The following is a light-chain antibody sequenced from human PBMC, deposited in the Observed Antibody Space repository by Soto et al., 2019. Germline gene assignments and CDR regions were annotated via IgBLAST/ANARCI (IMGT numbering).Light chain of an antibody. J-gene: IGKJ4*01. CDR2: DAS. V-gene: IGKV3-11*01. CDR3: QQRKNWPPLT. Sequence: ETVLTQSPATLSLSPGERATLSCRASQNVDIYVAWYQQRPGQAPRLLIYDASNRATGIPARFIGTGSGTDFTLTISRLEPEDFGIYYCQQRKNWPPLTFGGGTRLEIK. CDR1: QNVDIY.